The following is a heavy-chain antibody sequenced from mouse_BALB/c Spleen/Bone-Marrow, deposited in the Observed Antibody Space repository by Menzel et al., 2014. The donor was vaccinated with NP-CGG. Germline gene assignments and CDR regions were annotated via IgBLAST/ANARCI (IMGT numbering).Heavy chain of an antibody. CDR2: IDPANGNT. Sequence: VQLQQSGAELVKPGASVKLSCTASGFNIKDTYMHRVKQRPEQSLEWIGRIDPANGNTKYDPKFQGKATITADTSSNTAYLQLSSLTSEDTAVYYCARVKLWSYAMDFWGQGTSVTVSS. V-gene: IGHV14-3*02. CDR1: GFNIKDTY. J-gene: IGHJ4*01. CDR3: ARVKLWSYAMDF. D-gene: IGHD1-1*02.